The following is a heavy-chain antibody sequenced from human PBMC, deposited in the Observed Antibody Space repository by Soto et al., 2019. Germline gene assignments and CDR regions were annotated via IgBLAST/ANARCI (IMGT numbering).Heavy chain of an antibody. D-gene: IGHD2-2*01. CDR2: IYWDDDK. Sequence: QITLKESGPTLVKPTQTLTLTCTFSGFSLSTSGVGVGWIRQPPGKALEWLALIYWDDDKRYSPSLKNRLTITKDTSKNQVVLTMTNMDPVDTATYYCAHCYADQLTLKWFDPWGQGTLVTVSS. J-gene: IGHJ5*02. V-gene: IGHV2-5*02. CDR1: GFSLSTSGVG. CDR3: AHCYADQLTLKWFDP.